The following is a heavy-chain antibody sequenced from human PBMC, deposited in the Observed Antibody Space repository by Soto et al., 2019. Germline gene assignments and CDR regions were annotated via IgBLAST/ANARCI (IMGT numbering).Heavy chain of an antibody. D-gene: IGHD2-8*02. J-gene: IGHJ6*02. CDR2: ISSDGSNK. Sequence: QVQLVESGGGVVQPGRSLRLSCAASGFTFGCCGVHWVRQAPGKGLDWVAVISSDGSNKYYADSVKGRFTISRDNSKNTVFLQMNSLRPEDTAVYYCARDQQFCPGGGCAPYYYGMDVWGQGTTVTVSS. V-gene: IGHV3-30*03. CDR1: GFTFGCCG. CDR3: ARDQQFCPGGGCAPYYYGMDV.